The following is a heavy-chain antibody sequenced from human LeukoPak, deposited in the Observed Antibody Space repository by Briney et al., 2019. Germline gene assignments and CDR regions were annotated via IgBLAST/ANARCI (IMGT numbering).Heavy chain of an antibody. CDR2: IYTNGGT. J-gene: IGHJ5*02. CDR1: GASISSSY. V-gene: IGHV4-4*07. CDR3: ARQSQYWFDP. Sequence: SETLSLTCNVSGASISSSYWNWIRQPAGKGLERIGIIYTNGGTKYHPSLKSRVTMSVDRSKNQFSLKLTSVTAADTAVYYCARQSQYWFDPWGQGTLVTVSS. D-gene: IGHD4-11*01.